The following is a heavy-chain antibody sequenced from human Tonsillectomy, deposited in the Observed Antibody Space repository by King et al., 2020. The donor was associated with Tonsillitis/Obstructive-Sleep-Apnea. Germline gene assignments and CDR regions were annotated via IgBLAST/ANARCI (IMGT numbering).Heavy chain of an antibody. CDR1: GYTFTNYG. J-gene: IGHJ5*02. CDR2: ISAYSGNT. V-gene: IGHV1-18*01. Sequence: VQLVESGAEVKKPGASVKVSCKASGYTFTNYGINWVRKAPGQGLEWMGWISAYSGNTNYAQKFHGRVTMTTDTTTSTAYMELRSLRSDDTAVYYCARDRDIVLVVPDWFDPWGQGTLVTVSS. CDR3: ARDRDIVLVVPDWFDP. D-gene: IGHD2-8*02.